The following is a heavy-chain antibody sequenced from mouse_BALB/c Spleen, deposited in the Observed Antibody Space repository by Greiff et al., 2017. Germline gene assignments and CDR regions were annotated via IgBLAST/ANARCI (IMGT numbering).Heavy chain of an antibody. V-gene: IGHV5-17*02. J-gene: IGHJ3*01. Sequence: EVMLVESGGGLVKPGGSLKLSCAASGFTFSSYAMSWVRQSPEKRLEWVAYISSGSSTIYYADTVKGRFTISRDNPKNTLFLQMTSLRSEDTAMYYCARSGATVVATPFAYWGQGTLVTVSA. CDR1: GFTFSSYA. CDR2: ISSGSSTI. D-gene: IGHD1-1*01. CDR3: ARSGATVVATPFAY.